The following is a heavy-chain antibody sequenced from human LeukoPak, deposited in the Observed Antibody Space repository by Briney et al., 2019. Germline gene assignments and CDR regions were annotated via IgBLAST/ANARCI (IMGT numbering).Heavy chain of an antibody. CDR1: GFTFSSYG. D-gene: IGHD2-21*02. CDR3: ARWAGRCGGDCQSEDP. Sequence: GGSLRLSCAASGFTFSSYGMHWVRQAPGKGLEWVAVISYDGSNKYYADSVKGRFTISRDNTRNSLFLQMYSLRDEDTAIYYCARWAGRCGGDCQSEDPWGLGTLVIVSS. V-gene: IGHV3-30*03. CDR2: ISYDGSNK. J-gene: IGHJ5*02.